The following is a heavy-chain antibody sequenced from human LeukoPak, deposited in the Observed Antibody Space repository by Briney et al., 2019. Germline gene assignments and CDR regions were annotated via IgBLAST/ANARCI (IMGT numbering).Heavy chain of an antibody. D-gene: IGHD3-22*01. Sequence: KTSETLSLTCTVSGGSISSSTYYWGWIRQPPGKGLEWIGEINHSGSTNYNPSLKSRVTISVDTSKNQFSLKLSSVTAADTAVYYCARDKYYYDSSGYSPFDYWGQGTLVTVSS. CDR1: GGSISSSTYY. CDR2: INHSGST. CDR3: ARDKYYYDSSGYSPFDY. V-gene: IGHV4-39*07. J-gene: IGHJ4*02.